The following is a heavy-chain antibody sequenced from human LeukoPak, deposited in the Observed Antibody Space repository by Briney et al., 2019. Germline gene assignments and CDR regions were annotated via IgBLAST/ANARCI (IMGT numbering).Heavy chain of an antibody. CDR3: ARSVPAAPFDY. CDR2: IYYSGST. V-gene: IGHV4-59*08. D-gene: IGHD2-2*01. CDR1: GGSISSYY. J-gene: IGHJ4*02. Sequence: SETLSLTCTVSGGSISSYYWSWIRQPPGKGLEWIGYIYYSGSTNYNPSLKSRVTISVDTSKNQFSLKLSSVTAADTAVYYCARSVPAAPFDYWGQGTLVTVSS.